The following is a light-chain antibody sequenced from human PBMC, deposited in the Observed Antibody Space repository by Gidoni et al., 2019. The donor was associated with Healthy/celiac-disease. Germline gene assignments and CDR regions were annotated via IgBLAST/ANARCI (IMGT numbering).Light chain of an antibody. CDR1: ESVSSY. CDR3: KELRNRPSAWT. Sequence: EIVLTPSRATVYLSPWERATLSCRASESVSSYLAWYQQKPGQAPRLLIYDASNRATGIPAGSRGRGSETRFTLIMSSLEPEDCAVYYWKELRNRPSAWTFGQGTKVEIK. CDR2: DAS. J-gene: IGKJ1*01. V-gene: IGKV3-11*01.